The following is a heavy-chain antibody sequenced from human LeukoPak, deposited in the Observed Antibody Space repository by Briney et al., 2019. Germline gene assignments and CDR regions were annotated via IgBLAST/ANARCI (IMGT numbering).Heavy chain of an antibody. J-gene: IGHJ4*02. Sequence: GGSLRLSCAASGFTFNGYWMSWVRQAPGKGLEWVAFIRYDGSNKYYADSVKGRFTISRDNSKNTLYLQMNSLRAEDTAVYYCAKELVRGVIRGAFDYWGQGTLVTVSS. V-gene: IGHV3-30*02. CDR2: IRYDGSNK. D-gene: IGHD3-10*01. CDR1: GFTFNGYW. CDR3: AKELVRGVIRGAFDY.